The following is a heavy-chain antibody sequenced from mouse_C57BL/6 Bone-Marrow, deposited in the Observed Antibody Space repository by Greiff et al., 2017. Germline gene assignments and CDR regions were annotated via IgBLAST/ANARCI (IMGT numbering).Heavy chain of an antibody. Sequence: EVQLQESGGGLVQPGGSMKLSCAASGFTFSDAWMDWVRQSPEKGLEWVAEIRNKANNHATYYAESVKGRFTISRDDSKSSVYLQMNSLRAEDTGIYYCTRELRLGFDYWGQGTTLTVSS. CDR1: GFTFSDAW. CDR3: TRELRLGFDY. V-gene: IGHV6-6*01. CDR2: IRNKANNHAT. J-gene: IGHJ2*01. D-gene: IGHD2-4*01.